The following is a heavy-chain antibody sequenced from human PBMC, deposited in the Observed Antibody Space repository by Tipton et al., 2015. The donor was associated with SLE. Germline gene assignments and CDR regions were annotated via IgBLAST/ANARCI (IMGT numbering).Heavy chain of an antibody. Sequence: TLSLTCDVSGYSINSGYYWGWIRQPPGKGLEWIGSIYHSGSTHYNASLKSRVIISVDTSKNQFSLKLSSVTAADTAVYYCARGQGQTERLAVAGASFFDYWGQGTLVTVSS. CDR2: IYHSGST. CDR1: GYSINSGYY. J-gene: IGHJ4*02. V-gene: IGHV4-38-2*01. D-gene: IGHD6-19*01. CDR3: ARGQGQTERLAVAGASFFDY.